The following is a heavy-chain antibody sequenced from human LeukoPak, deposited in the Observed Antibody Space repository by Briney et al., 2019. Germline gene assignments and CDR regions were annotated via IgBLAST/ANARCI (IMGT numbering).Heavy chain of an antibody. D-gene: IGHD1/OR15-1a*01. Sequence: PSETLSLTCTVSGGSIGTYYWSWIRQPPGEGLEWIGYIYYNGYTDYNPSLKSRVTISVHTSKNQFSLKLSSVTAADTAVYYCARDRHWTNDWVFDYWGQGTLVTVSS. CDR1: GGSIGTYY. J-gene: IGHJ4*02. V-gene: IGHV4-59*01. CDR2: IYYNGYT. CDR3: ARDRHWTNDWVFDY.